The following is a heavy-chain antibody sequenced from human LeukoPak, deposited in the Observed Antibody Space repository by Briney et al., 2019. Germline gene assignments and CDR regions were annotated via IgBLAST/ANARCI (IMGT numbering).Heavy chain of an antibody. J-gene: IGHJ6*02. D-gene: IGHD3-10*01. Sequence: SETLSLTCTVSGGSVSSGNYYWSWIRQPAGKGLEWIGRIYTSGSTNYNPSLKSRVIISIDTSKNQFSLKLSSVTAADTAVYYCATLRGVEDNMDVWGQGTTVTVSS. V-gene: IGHV4-61*02. CDR1: GGSVSSGNYY. CDR3: ATLRGVEDNMDV. CDR2: IYTSGST.